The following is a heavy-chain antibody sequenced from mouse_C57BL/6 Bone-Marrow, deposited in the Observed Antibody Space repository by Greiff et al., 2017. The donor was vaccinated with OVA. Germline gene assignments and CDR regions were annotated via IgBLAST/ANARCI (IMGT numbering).Heavy chain of an antibody. V-gene: IGHV1-55*01. Sequence: QVQLQQPGAELVKPGASVKMSCKASGYTFTSYWITWVKQRPGQGLEWIGDIYPGSGSTNYNEKFKSKATLTVDTSSSTAYMQLSSLTSEDSAVYYCARWVLTRDYAMDYWGQGTSVTVSS. J-gene: IGHJ4*01. CDR2: IYPGSGST. D-gene: IGHD4-1*01. CDR3: ARWVLTRDYAMDY. CDR1: GYTFTSYW.